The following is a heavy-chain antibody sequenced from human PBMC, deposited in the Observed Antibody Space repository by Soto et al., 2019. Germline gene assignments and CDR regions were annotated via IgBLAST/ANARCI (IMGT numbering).Heavy chain of an antibody. CDR2: IKSKTNGGTT. CDR3: TTDDPINRF. V-gene: IGHV3-15*01. Sequence: GGTLRLSCAASGFIFSNAWMSWVRQAPGKGLEWVGRIKSKTNGGTTYYAARVRGRFSISRDDSKNTLYLQMNSLKSEDTAVYYCTTDDPINRFWGQGTPVTVSS. J-gene: IGHJ4*02. CDR1: GFIFSNAW.